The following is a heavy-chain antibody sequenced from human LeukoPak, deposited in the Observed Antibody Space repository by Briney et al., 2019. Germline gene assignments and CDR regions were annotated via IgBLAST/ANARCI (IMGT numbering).Heavy chain of an antibody. CDR2: ISAYNGNT. J-gene: IGHJ5*02. CDR3: ARDAQQLVIPSWFDP. V-gene: IGHV1-18*01. D-gene: IGHD6-13*01. CDR1: GYTFTSYG. Sequence: ASVKVSCKASGYTFTSYGISWVRQAPGQGLEWMGWISAYNGNTNYAQKLQGRVTMTTDTSTSTAYVELRSLRSDDTAVYYCARDAQQLVIPSWFDPWGQGTLVTVSS.